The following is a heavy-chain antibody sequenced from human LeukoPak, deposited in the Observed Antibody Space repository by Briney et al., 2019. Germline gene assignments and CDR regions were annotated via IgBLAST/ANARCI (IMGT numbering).Heavy chain of an antibody. CDR2: ISAYNGNT. V-gene: IGHV1-18*01. Sequence: ASVKVSCKASGYTFTSYGISWVRQAPGQGLEWMGWISAYNGNTNYAQKLQGRVTMTTDTSTSAAYMELRSLRSDDTAVYYCARDLWFGELYGMDVWGQGTTVTVSS. CDR3: ARDLWFGELYGMDV. CDR1: GYTFTSYG. J-gene: IGHJ6*02. D-gene: IGHD3-10*01.